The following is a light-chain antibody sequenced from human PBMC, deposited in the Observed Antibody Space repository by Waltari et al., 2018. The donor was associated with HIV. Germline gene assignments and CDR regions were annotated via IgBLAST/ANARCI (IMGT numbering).Light chain of an antibody. CDR1: ALPKQS. J-gene: IGLJ2*01. CDR2: KDS. Sequence: SYELPQPPSVSVSPGQTDTTTATGDALPKQSAYWYQQKPGQAPVLVIYKDSERPSGIPERFSGSSSGKTVTLTISGVQAEDEADYYCQSADSSGTYVVFGGGTKLTVL. V-gene: IGLV3-25*03. CDR3: QSADSSGTYVV.